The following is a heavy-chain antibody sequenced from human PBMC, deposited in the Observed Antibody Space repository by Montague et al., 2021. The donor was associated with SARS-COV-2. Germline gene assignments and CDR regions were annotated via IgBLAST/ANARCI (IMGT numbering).Heavy chain of an antibody. Sequence: SETLSLTCASLSGWYSGSYWNRTRLYPSKGQEWIGEITRTGSATYNPSLKGRVTLSRDTSKNQFSLKLQSVTPADTAVYYCARGQVTISGVLIFIPAAGHLDGWGQGTSVTVSS. V-gene: IGHV4-34*01. J-gene: IGHJ3*01. CDR1: SGWYSGSY. CDR3: ARGQVTISGVLIFIPAAGHLDG. D-gene: IGHD3-3*01. CDR2: ITRTGSA.